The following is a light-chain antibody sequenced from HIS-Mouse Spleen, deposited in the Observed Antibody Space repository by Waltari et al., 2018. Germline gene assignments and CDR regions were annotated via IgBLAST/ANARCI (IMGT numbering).Light chain of an antibody. V-gene: IGKV3-20*01. CDR3: QQYGSSPPYT. Sequence: EIVWTQSPGTLSLSPGERATLSCRASQSVSSSYVAWYQQKPGQAPRLLIYGASSRATGIQDRFSGSGSGTDFTLTISRLEPEDFAVYYCQQYGSSPPYTFGQGTKLEIK. J-gene: IGKJ2*01. CDR2: GAS. CDR1: QSVSSSY.